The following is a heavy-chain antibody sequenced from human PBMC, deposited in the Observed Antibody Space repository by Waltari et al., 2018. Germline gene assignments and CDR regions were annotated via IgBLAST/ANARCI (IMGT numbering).Heavy chain of an antibody. J-gene: IGHJ5*02. CDR3: ARVRYSSGWGMFDP. CDR2: IYYSGST. CDR1: GGSISSHY. V-gene: IGHV4-59*11. D-gene: IGHD6-19*01. Sequence: QVQLQESGPGLVKPSETLSLTCTVSGGSISSHYWRWIRQPPGKGLEWIGYIYYSGSTNYNPSLKSRVTISVDTSKNQFSLKLSSVTAADTAVYYCARVRYSSGWGMFDPWGQGTLVTVSS.